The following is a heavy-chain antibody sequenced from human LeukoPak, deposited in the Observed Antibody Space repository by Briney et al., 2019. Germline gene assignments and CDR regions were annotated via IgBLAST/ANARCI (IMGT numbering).Heavy chain of an antibody. V-gene: IGHV4-59*08. Sequence: SETLSLTCTVSGGSISSYYWSWIRQPPGKGLEWIGYIYYSGSTNYNPSLKSRVTISVDTSKNQFSLKLSSVTAADTAVYYCACSRYYDFWSGHPHDYWGQGTLVTVSS. CDR3: ACSRYYDFWSGHPHDY. CDR2: IYYSGST. D-gene: IGHD3-3*01. J-gene: IGHJ4*02. CDR1: GGSISSYY.